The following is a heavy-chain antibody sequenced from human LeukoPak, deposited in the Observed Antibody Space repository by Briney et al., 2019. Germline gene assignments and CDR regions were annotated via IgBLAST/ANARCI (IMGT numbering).Heavy chain of an antibody. D-gene: IGHD6-19*01. CDR1: GFTFSSYG. V-gene: IGHV3-30*18. J-gene: IGHJ4*02. CDR2: ISSEGRDK. CDR3: AKDWGYASGTFFVN. Sequence: GRSLRLSCAASGFTFSSYGMHWVRQAPGKGLEWVAVISSEGRDKYYAESVKGRFTLSRDNPKNTLYLQMNSLRAEDTAVYYCAKDWGYASGTFFVNWGQGTLVTVSS.